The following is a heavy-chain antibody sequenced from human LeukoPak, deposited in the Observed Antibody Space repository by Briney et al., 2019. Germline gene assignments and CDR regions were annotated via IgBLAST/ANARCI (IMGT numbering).Heavy chain of an antibody. CDR3: THERAFYYDTTGYFPAFDY. J-gene: IGHJ4*02. D-gene: IGHD3-22*01. V-gene: IGHV2-5*02. Sequence: SGPTLVKPTQTLTLTCTFSGFSVTTSGVGVGWIRQSPGKALEWLALIYGDENKRYSPSLKSRLTITKDTSKNLVVLKMTNMDPMDTATYFCTHERAFYYDTTGYFPAFDYWGQGALVTVSS. CDR2: IYGDENK. CDR1: GFSVTTSGVG.